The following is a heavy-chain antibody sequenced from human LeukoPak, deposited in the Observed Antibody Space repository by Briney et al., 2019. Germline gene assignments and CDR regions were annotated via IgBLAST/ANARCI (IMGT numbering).Heavy chain of an antibody. CDR2: IYPGDSDT. CDR1: GYSFTSYW. CDR3: ARQAASIAARYYYYYMDV. V-gene: IGHV5-51*01. J-gene: IGHJ6*03. Sequence: ESLKISCKGSGYSFTSYWIGWVRQMPGKGLEWMGIIYPGDSDTRYSPSFQGQVTISADKSISTAYLQWSSLKASDTAMYYCARQAASIAARYYYYYMDVWGKGTTVTVSS. D-gene: IGHD6-6*01.